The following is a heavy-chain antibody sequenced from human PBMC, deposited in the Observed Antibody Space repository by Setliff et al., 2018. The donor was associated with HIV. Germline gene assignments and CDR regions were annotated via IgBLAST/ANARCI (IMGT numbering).Heavy chain of an antibody. CDR3: AREEAELDPDSSGWLHYYYYIDV. CDR2: IDHFGSEE. Sequence: PGGSLRLSCAASGFSFSRYWMSWVRQAPGKGLEWVASIDHFGSEENYVDSVRGRFTVSRDNAKNSLYLQMNGLRAEDTAAYYCAREEAELDPDSSGWLHYYYYIDVWGKGTTVTVSS. V-gene: IGHV3-7*01. D-gene: IGHD6-19*01. J-gene: IGHJ6*03. CDR1: GFSFSRYW.